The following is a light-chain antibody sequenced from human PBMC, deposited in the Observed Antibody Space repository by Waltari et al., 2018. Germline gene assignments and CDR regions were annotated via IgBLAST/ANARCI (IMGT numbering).Light chain of an antibody. CDR1: VLSKQH. CDR3: QSADESTSYQ. Sequence: SDDLKQPPSMSVSPGQTARITCSGDVLSKQHGFWFQQRPGQAPVLLIYRDNERPSGISERFSGSSSGTTVTLTIRGVQAEDEAVYYCQSADESTSYQLGGGTKLTVL. J-gene: IGLJ2*01. CDR2: RDN. V-gene: IGLV3-25*03.